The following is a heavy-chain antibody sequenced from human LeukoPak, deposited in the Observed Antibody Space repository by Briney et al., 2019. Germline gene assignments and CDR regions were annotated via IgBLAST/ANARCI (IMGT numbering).Heavy chain of an antibody. D-gene: IGHD6-19*01. CDR1: GGSFSGYY. CDR2: INHSGST. J-gene: IGHJ5*02. V-gene: IGHV4-34*01. Sequence: PSETLSLTCAVYGGSFSGYYWSWIRQPPGKGLEWIGEINHSGSTNYNPSLKSRVTISVDTSKNQFSLKLSSVTAADTAVYYCAGGVSSGWYYHNGPKTNWFDPWGQGTLVTVSS. CDR3: AGGVSSGWYYHNGPKTNWFDP.